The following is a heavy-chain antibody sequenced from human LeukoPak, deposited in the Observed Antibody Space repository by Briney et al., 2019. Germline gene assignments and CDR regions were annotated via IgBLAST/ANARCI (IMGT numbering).Heavy chain of an antibody. Sequence: SQTLSLPCAICGDSVSAINAAWNWIRQSPSRGLECLGRANFRSKWYFDYVVYAKGRIIIKPDTSKNQVSLQLISVTPEDTSVYNCTSGYNYGIHYWGQGILVTVSS. CDR3: TSGYNYGIHY. D-gene: IGHD5-18*01. CDR2: ANFRSKWYF. V-gene: IGHV6-1*01. J-gene: IGHJ4*02. CDR1: GDSVSAINAA.